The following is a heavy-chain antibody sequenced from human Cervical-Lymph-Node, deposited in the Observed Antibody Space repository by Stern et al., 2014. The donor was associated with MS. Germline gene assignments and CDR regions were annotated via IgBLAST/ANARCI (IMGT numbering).Heavy chain of an antibody. CDR1: GFTFSSYA. V-gene: IGHV3-30*04. CDR3: ARSGSGSWYYFDY. CDR2: ISYDGSNK. Sequence: VQLVESGGGVVQPGRSLRLSCAASGFTFSSYAMHWVRQAPGKGLEWVAVISYDGSNKYYADSVKGRFTISRDNSKNTLYLQMNSLRAEDTAVYYCARSGSGSWYYFDYRGQGTLVTVSS. D-gene: IGHD3-10*01. J-gene: IGHJ4*02.